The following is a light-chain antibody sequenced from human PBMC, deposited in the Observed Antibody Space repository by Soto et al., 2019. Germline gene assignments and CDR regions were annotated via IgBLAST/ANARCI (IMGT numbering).Light chain of an antibody. CDR1: SSDVGGYNY. V-gene: IGLV2-14*01. J-gene: IGLJ1*01. CDR3: SSYTSSSSDSF. CDR2: EVS. Sequence: QSALTQPASVSGSPGQSITISCTGTSSDVGGYNYVSWYQQHPGKAPKLMIYEVSNRPSGVSNRFSGSKSGNTASLTSSGLQSEDEADYSCSSYTSSSSDSFFGTGTKLTVL.